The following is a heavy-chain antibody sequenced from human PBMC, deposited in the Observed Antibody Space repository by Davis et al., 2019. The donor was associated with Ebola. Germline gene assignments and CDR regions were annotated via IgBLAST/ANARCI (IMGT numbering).Heavy chain of an antibody. CDR2: IKQDGSEK. V-gene: IGHV3-7*01. CDR1: GFTFSSSW. J-gene: IGHJ5*02. CDR3: AREAVAGLLLFDP. Sequence: GGSLRLSCAASGFTFSSSWMSCVRQAPGKGLEWVDNIKQDGSEKYYVDSVKGRFTISRDNAKNSLYLQMNSLRAEDTAVYYCAREAVAGLLLFDPWGQGTLVTVSS. D-gene: IGHD6-19*01.